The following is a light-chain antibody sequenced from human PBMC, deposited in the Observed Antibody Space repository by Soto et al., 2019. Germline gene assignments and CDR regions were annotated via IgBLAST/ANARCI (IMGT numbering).Light chain of an antibody. CDR2: KDR. V-gene: IGLV3-25*02. CDR1: ALPKEY. Sequence: SYELTQPPSVSVSPGQTARITCSGDALPKEYAYWYQQKPGQAPVLMIYKDRERPSGIPERFSGSDSGTTVTLTISGVQAEDEADYYCQSADNGGTYAIFGGGTK. CDR3: QSADNGGTYAI. J-gene: IGLJ2*01.